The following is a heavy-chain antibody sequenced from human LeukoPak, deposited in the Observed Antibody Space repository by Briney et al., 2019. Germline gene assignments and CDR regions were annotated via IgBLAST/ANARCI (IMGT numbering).Heavy chain of an antibody. Sequence: SQTLSLTCTVSGGSISSGGYSWSWIRQHPGKGLEWIGYIYYSGSTYYNPSLKSRVTISVDTSKNQFSLKLSSVTASDTAVYYCARGTRGAMIVVVHDPETAKKDDAFDIWGQGTMVTVSS. CDR2: IYYSGST. CDR1: GGSISSGGYS. V-gene: IGHV4-31*03. D-gene: IGHD3-22*01. J-gene: IGHJ3*02. CDR3: ARGTRGAMIVVVHDPETAKKDDAFDI.